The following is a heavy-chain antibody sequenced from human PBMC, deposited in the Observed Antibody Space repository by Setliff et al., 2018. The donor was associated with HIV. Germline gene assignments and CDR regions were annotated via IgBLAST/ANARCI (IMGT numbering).Heavy chain of an antibody. CDR3: ARDQSIAARYLFDP. CDR2: INQSENT. CDR1: GGSFSGYY. V-gene: IGHV4-34*01. D-gene: IGHD6-6*01. Sequence: PSETLSLTCTVYGGSFSGYYWSWIRQPPGMGLEWIGEINQSENTNCNPSLKSRVTISADPSKNQFSLKLSSVTAADTAVYYCARDQSIAARYLFDPWGQGTLVTVSS. J-gene: IGHJ5*02.